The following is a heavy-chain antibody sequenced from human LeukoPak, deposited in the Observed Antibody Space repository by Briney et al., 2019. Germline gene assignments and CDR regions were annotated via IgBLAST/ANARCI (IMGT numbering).Heavy chain of an antibody. Sequence: PGGSLRLSCAASGFTFRSYAMNWVRQAPGKGLEWVSAISGTGDSPHYADSVKGRFTISRDNSKNTLYPQMNSLRAEGTAFYYCAKDIGWFDPWGQGTLVTVSS. V-gene: IGHV3-23*01. CDR3: AKDIGWFDP. CDR2: ISGTGDSP. CDR1: GFTFRSYA. J-gene: IGHJ5*02.